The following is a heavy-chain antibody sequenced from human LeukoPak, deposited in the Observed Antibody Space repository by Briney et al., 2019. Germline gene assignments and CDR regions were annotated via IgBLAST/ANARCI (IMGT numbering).Heavy chain of an antibody. Sequence: SETLSLTCTVSGASISSYYWSWIRQPPGKGLEWIGYVYFSGSTNYNSCLKSRVTISRDTSKNQFSLKLSSVTAADTAVYYCARAPYGSGNFYYYGMDVWGQGTTVTVSS. CDR1: GASISSYY. D-gene: IGHD3-10*01. CDR3: ARAPYGSGNFYYYGMDV. V-gene: IGHV4-59*01. J-gene: IGHJ6*02. CDR2: VYFSGST.